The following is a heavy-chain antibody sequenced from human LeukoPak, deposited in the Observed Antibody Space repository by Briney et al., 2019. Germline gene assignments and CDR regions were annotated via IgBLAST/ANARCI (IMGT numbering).Heavy chain of an antibody. V-gene: IGHV4-59*01. D-gene: IGHD3-3*01. Sequence: SETLSLTCTVSGGSISSYYWTWIRQPPGRGLEWVGDISYGGSTNYNPSLKSRVTISVDTSTNQFSLKLNSVTAADTAVYYCARGIFGMVLNAFDLWGRGTMVTVSS. J-gene: IGHJ3*01. CDR3: ARGIFGMVLNAFDL. CDR2: ISYGGST. CDR1: GGSISSYY.